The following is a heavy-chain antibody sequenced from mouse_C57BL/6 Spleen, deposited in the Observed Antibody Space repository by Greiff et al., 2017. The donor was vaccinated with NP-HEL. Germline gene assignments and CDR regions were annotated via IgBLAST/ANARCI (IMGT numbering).Heavy chain of an antibody. CDR3: ARDGGSSRYFDV. J-gene: IGHJ1*03. CDR2: ISDGGSYT. V-gene: IGHV5-4*01. Sequence: DVKLVESGGGLVKPGGSLKLSCAASGFTFSSYAMSWVRQTPEKRLEWVATISDGGSYTYYPDNVKGRFTISRDNAKNNLYLQMSHLKSEDTAMYYCARDGGSSRYFDVWGTGTTVTVSS. D-gene: IGHD1-1*02. CDR1: GFTFSSYA.